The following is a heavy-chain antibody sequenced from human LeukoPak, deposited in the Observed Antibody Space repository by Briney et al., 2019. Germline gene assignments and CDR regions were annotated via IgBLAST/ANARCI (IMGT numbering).Heavy chain of an antibody. J-gene: IGHJ4*02. CDR2: IRSKACGGTT. D-gene: IGHD3-10*01. CDR3: TRDPPYYYGSGSYFDY. Sequence: QPGRSLRLSCTASGFTFGDYAMSWVRQAPGKGLEWVGFIRSKACGGTTEYAASVKGRFTISRDDSKSIAYLQMNSLKTEDTAVYYCTRDPPYYYGSGSYFDYWGQGTLVTVSS. CDR1: GFTFGDYA. V-gene: IGHV3-49*04.